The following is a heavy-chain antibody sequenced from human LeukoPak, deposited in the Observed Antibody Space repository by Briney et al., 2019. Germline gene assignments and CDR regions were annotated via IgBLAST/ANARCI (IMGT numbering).Heavy chain of an antibody. Sequence: ASVKVSCKASGYTFTSYYMHWVRQAPGEGLEWMGIINPSGGSTRYAQKFQGRVTMTRDTSTSTVYMELSSLRSEDTAVYYCARGQRLVGATTLLAFDYWGQGTLVTVSS. D-gene: IGHD1-26*01. J-gene: IGHJ4*02. CDR2: INPSGGST. CDR3: ARGQRLVGATTLLAFDY. V-gene: IGHV1-46*01. CDR1: GYTFTSYY.